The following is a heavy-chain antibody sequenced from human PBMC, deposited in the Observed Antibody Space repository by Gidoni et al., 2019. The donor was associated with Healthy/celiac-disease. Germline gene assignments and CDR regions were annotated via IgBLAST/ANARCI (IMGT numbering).Heavy chain of an antibody. CDR2: IIPILGIA. CDR3: ARMYTTGPGWFDP. J-gene: IGHJ5*02. Sequence: QVQLVQSGAEVKKPGSSVKVSCKASGGTFSSYTISWVRQAPGQGLEWMGRIIPILGIANYAQKFQGRVTIPADKSTSTAYMELSSLRSEDTAVYYCARMYTTGPGWFDPWGQGTLVTVSS. CDR1: GGTFSSYT. D-gene: IGHD4-17*01. V-gene: IGHV1-69*02.